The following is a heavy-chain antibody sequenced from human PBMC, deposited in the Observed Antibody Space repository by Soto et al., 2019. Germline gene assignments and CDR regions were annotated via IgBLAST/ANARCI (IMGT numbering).Heavy chain of an antibody. V-gene: IGHV4-4*02. CDR1: GDSITSDKW. Sequence: SETLSLTCAVSGDSITSDKWWSWIRQPPGKGLQWIGEIYHSGSTKYNPSLKSRVIISVDRSKNQFSLKLSSVTDADTAVYYCARGETQQQRDYWGQGTLVTVSS. CDR3: ARGETQQQRDY. CDR2: IYHSGST. J-gene: IGHJ4*02. D-gene: IGHD6-13*01.